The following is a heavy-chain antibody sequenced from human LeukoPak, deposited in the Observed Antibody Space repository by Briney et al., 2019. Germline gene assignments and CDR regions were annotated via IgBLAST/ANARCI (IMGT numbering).Heavy chain of an antibody. V-gene: IGHV3-74*01. CDR2: INTDGSST. Sequence: QPGGSLRLSCAASGFTFSRYWMHWVRQAPGKWLVWVSRINTDGSSTSYADSVKGRFTISRDNAKNTLYLQMNSLRAEDTAVYYCAKASIKSYYYDSSGRKDYFDYWGQGTLVTVSS. CDR3: AKASIKSYYYDSSGRKDYFDY. J-gene: IGHJ4*02. CDR1: GFTFSRYW. D-gene: IGHD3-22*01.